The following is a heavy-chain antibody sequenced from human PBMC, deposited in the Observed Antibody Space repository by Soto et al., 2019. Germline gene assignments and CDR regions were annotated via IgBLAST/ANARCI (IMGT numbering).Heavy chain of an antibody. Sequence: EVQLLESGGGLVQPGGSWRLSCVASGLTFSSSSMSWVRQAPGKGLEWVSVGTGGGGSTFYADSVKGRFTISRDNSKNTLYLQMNSLRAEDAAVYFCAKLVRYWGQGTLVTVSS. CDR2: GTGGGGST. CDR3: AKLVRY. J-gene: IGHJ4*02. D-gene: IGHD6-6*01. CDR1: GLTFSSSS. V-gene: IGHV3-23*01.